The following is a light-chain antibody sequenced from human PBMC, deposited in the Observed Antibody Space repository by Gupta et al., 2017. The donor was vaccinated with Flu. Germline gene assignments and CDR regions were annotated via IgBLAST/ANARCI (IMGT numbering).Light chain of an antibody. CDR1: SGHSTYG. CDR3: KAWGNGVRV. Sequence: QLVLTQSPSASASLGASVKLTCTLSSGHSTYGIAWHQQRPEKGPRFLMKVNSDGSHTKGDGIPDRVSGSSSGAARSLPSSNLQSEDESDEFCKAWGNGVRVFGGGTKVTVL. J-gene: IGLJ3*02. V-gene: IGLV4-69*01. CDR2: VNSDGSH.